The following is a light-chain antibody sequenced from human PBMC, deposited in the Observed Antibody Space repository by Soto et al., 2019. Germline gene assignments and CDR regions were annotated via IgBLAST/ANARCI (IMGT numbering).Light chain of an antibody. CDR1: SSDVGSYNL. CDR3: SSYTSSSTRV. CDR2: EVS. J-gene: IGLJ1*01. Sequence: QSVLTQPASVSGSPGQSITISCTGTSSDVGSYNLVSWYQQHPGKAPKLMIYEVSNRPSGVSNRFSGSKSDNTASLTISGLQAEDEAYYYCSSYTSSSTRVLGTGTKVTVL. V-gene: IGLV2-14*02.